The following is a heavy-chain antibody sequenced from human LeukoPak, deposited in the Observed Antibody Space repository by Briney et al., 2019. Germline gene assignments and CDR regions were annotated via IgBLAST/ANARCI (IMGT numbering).Heavy chain of an antibody. CDR1: GGSISSYY. CDR2: IYYSGST. CDR3: ARASRDYGSGSYHPRAMDV. J-gene: IGHJ6*02. V-gene: IGHV4-59*01. D-gene: IGHD3-10*01. Sequence: SETLSLTCTVSGGSISSYYWSWIRQPPGKGLEWIGYIYYSGSTNYNPSLKSRVTISVDTSKNQLSLKLSSVTAADTAVYYCARASRDYGSGSYHPRAMDVWGQGTTVTVSS.